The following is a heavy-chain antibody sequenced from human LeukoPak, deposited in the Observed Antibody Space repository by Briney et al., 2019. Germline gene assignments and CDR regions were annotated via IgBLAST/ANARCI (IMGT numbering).Heavy chain of an antibody. J-gene: IGHJ6*03. CDR3: ARRAIVATTSYYMDV. CDR1: GGSISSYD. CDR2: IYYSGSA. D-gene: IGHD5-12*01. V-gene: IGHV4-59*08. Sequence: PSETLSLTCTVSGGSISSYDWSWIRQPPGKGLEWMGYIYYSGSANYNPSLKSRVTISVDTSKNQFSLKLSSVTAADTAVYYCARRAIVATTSYYMDVWGKGTTVTVSS.